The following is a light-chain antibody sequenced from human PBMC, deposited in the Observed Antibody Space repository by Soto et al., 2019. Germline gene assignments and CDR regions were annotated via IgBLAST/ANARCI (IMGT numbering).Light chain of an antibody. V-gene: IGKV3-15*01. J-gene: IGKJ2*01. Sequence: EVVMTQSPATLSVSPGERATLSCTASQSVSRNLAWYQQRPGRAPRLLIYDASTRATNIPTRFSGSGSGTEFTLTNSSLQSEDFAVYYCQQYNHWPLFTFGQGTKLEIK. CDR2: DAS. CDR3: QQYNHWPLFT. CDR1: QSVSRN.